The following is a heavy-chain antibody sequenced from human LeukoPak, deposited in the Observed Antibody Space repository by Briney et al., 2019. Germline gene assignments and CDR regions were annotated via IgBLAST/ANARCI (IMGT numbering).Heavy chain of an antibody. CDR1: GYTLTELS. J-gene: IGHJ4*02. V-gene: IGHV1-24*01. CDR2: FDPEDGET. CDR3: ARAFPDYGGKVRYFDY. D-gene: IGHD4-23*01. Sequence: ASVKVSCKVSGYTLTELSMHWVRQAPGKGLEWMGGFDPEDGETIYAQKFQGRVTMTRDTSTSTVYMELSSLRSEDTAVYYCARAFPDYGGKVRYFDYWGQGTLVTVSS.